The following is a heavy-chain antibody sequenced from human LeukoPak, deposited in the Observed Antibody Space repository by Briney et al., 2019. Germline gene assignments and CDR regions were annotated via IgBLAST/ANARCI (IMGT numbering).Heavy chain of an antibody. CDR2: ITYDDFYK. CDR3: AKDRISMVRSSDIDN. V-gene: IGHV3-30*18. D-gene: IGHD3-10*01. J-gene: IGHJ4*02. Sequence: KSGGSLRLSCAASGFTFRSYGMHWVRQAPGKRLEWVALITYDDFYKYYGDSVKGRFTISRDNSKNTLYLQMNSLRPEDTAVYYCAKDRISMVRSSDIDNWGQGTLVTVSS. CDR1: GFTFRSYG.